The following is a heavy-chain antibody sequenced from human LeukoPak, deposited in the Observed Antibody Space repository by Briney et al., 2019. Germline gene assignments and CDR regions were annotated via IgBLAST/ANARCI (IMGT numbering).Heavy chain of an antibody. D-gene: IGHD5-12*01. CDR1: GGSFSGYY. CDR3: ARGFKRGAPHY. J-gene: IGHJ4*02. CDR2: INHSGST. V-gene: IGHV4-34*01. Sequence: PSETLSLTCAVYGGSFSGYYWSWIRQPPGKGLEWIGEINHSGSTNYNPSLKSRVTISVDTSKNQFSLRLSSVTAADTAVYYCARGFKRGAPHYWGQGTLVTVSS.